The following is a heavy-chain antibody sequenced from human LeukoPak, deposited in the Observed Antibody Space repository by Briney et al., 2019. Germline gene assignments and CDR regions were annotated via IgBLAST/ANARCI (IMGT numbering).Heavy chain of an antibody. CDR2: INPNSGGT. V-gene: IGHV1-2*02. Sequence: ASVKVSCKASGCTFTGYYMHWVRQAPGQGLEWMGWINPNSGGTNYAQKFQGRVTMTRDTSISTAYMELSRLRSDGTAVYYCAKAPPLIAVRPALFFDYWGQGTLVTVSS. D-gene: IGHD6-19*01. CDR1: GCTFTGYY. CDR3: AKAPPLIAVRPALFFDY. J-gene: IGHJ4*02.